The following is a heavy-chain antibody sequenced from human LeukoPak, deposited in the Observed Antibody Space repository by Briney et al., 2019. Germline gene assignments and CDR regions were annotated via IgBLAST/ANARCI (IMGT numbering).Heavy chain of an antibody. CDR2: IYYSGST. CDR1: GGSISSSSYY. D-gene: IGHD2-15*01. CDR3: ARGYCSGGSCSEFDY. J-gene: IGHJ4*02. V-gene: IGHV4-39*07. Sequence: SETLSLTCTVSGGSISSSSYYWGWIRQPPGKGLEWIGSIYYSGSTYYNPSLKSRVTISVDTSKNQFSLKLSSVTAADTAVYYCARGYCSGGSCSEFDYWGQGTLVTVSS.